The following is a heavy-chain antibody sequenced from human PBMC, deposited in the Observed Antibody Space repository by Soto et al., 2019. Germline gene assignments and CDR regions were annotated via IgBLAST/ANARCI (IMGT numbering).Heavy chain of an antibody. CDR1: GFTFDDYA. CDR3: TKIWRLASRDV. V-gene: IGHV3-9*01. Sequence: EVQLVESGGGLVQPGRSLRLSCAASGFTFDDYAMHWVQHAPGRGLEWVSRITWNSATIDYADSVKGRFTISRDNAKNSLYLQMNSLRAEDTALYLCTKIWRLASRDVRGKATKVTFSS. J-gene: IGHJ6*04. CDR2: ITWNSATI. D-gene: IGHD3-3*01.